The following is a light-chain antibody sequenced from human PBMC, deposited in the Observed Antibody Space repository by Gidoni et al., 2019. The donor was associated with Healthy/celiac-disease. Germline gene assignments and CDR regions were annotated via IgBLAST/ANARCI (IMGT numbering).Light chain of an antibody. Sequence: QSALTQPASVSGSPCQSITISCTGTSSDVGGYNYVSWYQQHPGTAPKLMIYEVSNRPSGVSNRFSGSKSGNTASLTISGLQAEDEADYYCSSYTSSSTPVVFGGGTKLTVL. CDR2: EVS. CDR1: SSDVGGYNY. CDR3: SSYTSSSTPVV. J-gene: IGLJ2*01. V-gene: IGLV2-14*01.